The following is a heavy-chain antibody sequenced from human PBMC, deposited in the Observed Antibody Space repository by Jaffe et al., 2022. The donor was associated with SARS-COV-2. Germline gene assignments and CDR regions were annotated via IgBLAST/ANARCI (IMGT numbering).Heavy chain of an antibody. V-gene: IGHV1-2*06. Sequence: QVQLVQSGAEVKRPGASVKVSCKASGYTFTGYYMHWVRQAPGQGLEWMGRINPNGGGTNYAQKFQGRVTMTWDTSIGTAYMELSSLRSDDTAVYYCARGGRYDSRGSIPRDYYYGMDVWGQGTTVTVSS. CDR1: GYTFTGYY. CDR3: ARGGRYDSRGSIPRDYYYGMDV. D-gene: IGHD3-22*01. CDR2: INPNGGGT. J-gene: IGHJ6*02.